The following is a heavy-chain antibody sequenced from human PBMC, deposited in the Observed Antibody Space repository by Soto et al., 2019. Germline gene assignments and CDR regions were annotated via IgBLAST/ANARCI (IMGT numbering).Heavy chain of an antibody. CDR2: IEGDGSRT. CDR3: ARAQTIAAAAITFDT. V-gene: IGHV3-74*01. D-gene: IGHD6-25*01. J-gene: IGHJ4*02. CDR1: GFTFSSYW. Sequence: GGSLRLSCAASGFTFSSYWMNWVRQAPGKGLVWVSRIEGDGSRTYYADSVKGRFTISRDNAKSTMYLQISSLRPEDTAVYYCARAQTIAAAAITFDTWGQGALVTVSS.